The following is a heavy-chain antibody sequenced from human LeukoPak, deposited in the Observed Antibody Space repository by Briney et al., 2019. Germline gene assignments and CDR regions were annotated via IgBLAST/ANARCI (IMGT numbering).Heavy chain of an antibody. CDR3: ASFPYSSSWYFDY. Sequence: PGGSLRLSCAASGFTFSSYAMSWVRQAPGKGLEWVANIKQDGSEKYYVDSVKGRFTISRDNAKNSLYLQMNSLRAEDTAVYYCASFPYSSSWYFDYWGQGTLVTVSS. V-gene: IGHV3-7*01. D-gene: IGHD6-13*01. J-gene: IGHJ4*02. CDR1: GFTFSSYA. CDR2: IKQDGSEK.